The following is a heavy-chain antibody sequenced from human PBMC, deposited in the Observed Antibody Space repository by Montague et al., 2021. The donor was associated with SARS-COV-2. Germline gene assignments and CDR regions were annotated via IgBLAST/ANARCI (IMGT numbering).Heavy chain of an antibody. V-gene: IGHV4-4*09. Sequence: SETLSLTCSVSGGSFRYSYWTWIRQAPERGLEWIGYIYHSGTTKYNPALQSRLTISVDTAKNQFFLSLTSVTAADTAVYYCARVSSTALRGVIKTSGYYALDVWGPGTTVRVSS. J-gene: IGHJ6*02. CDR1: GGSFRYSY. CDR3: ARVSSTALRGVIKTSGYYALDV. CDR2: IYHSGTT. D-gene: IGHD3-10*01.